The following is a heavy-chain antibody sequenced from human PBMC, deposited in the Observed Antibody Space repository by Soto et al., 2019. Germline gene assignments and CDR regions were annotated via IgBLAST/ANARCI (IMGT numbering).Heavy chain of an antibody. V-gene: IGHV1-18*01. D-gene: IGHD2-2*01. CDR1: GYTFTSYG. J-gene: IGHJ4*02. CDR3: ARDWGSNIVVVPDSASFDY. Sequence: ASVKVSCKASGYTFTSYGISWVRQAPGQGLEWMGWISAYNGNTNYAQKLQGRVTMTTDTSTSTAYMELRSLRSDDTAVYYCARDWGSNIVVVPDSASFDYWGQGTLVTVS. CDR2: ISAYNGNT.